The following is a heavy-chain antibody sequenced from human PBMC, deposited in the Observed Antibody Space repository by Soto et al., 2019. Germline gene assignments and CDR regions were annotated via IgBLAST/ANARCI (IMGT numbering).Heavy chain of an antibody. CDR1: GFTVSSNY. Sequence: GGSLRLSCAASGFTVSSNYMSWVRQAPGKGLEWVSVIYSGGSTYYADSVKGRFTISRDNSKNTLYLQMNSLRAEDTAVYYCARNQFGYCSGGSCYSDNDYWGQGTLVTVSS. CDR2: IYSGGST. J-gene: IGHJ4*02. V-gene: IGHV3-66*01. CDR3: ARNQFGYCSGGSCYSDNDY. D-gene: IGHD2-15*01.